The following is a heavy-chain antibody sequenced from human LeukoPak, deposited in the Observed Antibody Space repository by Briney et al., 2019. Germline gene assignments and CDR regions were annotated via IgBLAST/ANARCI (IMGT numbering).Heavy chain of an antibody. V-gene: IGHV4-59*08. CDR3: ARHVSSWYRSWFDP. D-gene: IGHD6-13*01. CDR1: GGSISSYY. CDR2: IYYSGST. J-gene: IGHJ5*02. Sequence: SETLSLTCTVSGGSISSYYWSWIRQPPGKGLEWIGYIYYSGSTNYNPPLKSRVTISVDTSKNQFSLKLSSVTAADTAVYYCARHVSSWYRSWFDPWGQGTLVTVSS.